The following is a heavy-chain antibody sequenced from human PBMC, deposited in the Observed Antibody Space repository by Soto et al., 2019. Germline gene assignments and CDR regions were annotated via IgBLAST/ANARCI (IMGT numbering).Heavy chain of an antibody. CDR3: ARDGGYSSGWYQFDY. J-gene: IGHJ4*02. V-gene: IGHV3-21*06. CDR1: GFTFSSYS. CDR2: ISRSNSYI. D-gene: IGHD6-19*01. Sequence: EVQLVESGGGLVKPGGSLRLSCAASGFTFSSYSMNWVRQAPGKGLEWVASISRSNSYIYYADSVKGRFTISRDNAKNSLYLQINSLRAEDTAVYYCARDGGYSSGWYQFDYWGQGTLVTVSS.